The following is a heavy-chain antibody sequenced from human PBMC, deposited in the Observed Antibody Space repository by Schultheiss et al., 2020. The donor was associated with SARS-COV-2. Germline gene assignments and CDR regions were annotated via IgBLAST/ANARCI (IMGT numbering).Heavy chain of an antibody. CDR1: GYTFTSYG. V-gene: IGHV1-2*04. CDR3: ARLEYSSGWYPFDY. J-gene: IGHJ4*02. D-gene: IGHD6-19*01. Sequence: ASVKVSCKASGYTFTSYGISWVRQAPGQGLEWMGWINPNSGGTNYAQKFQGWVTMTRDTSISTAYMELSRLRSDDTAVYYCARLEYSSGWYPFDYWGQGTLVTVSS. CDR2: INPNSGGT.